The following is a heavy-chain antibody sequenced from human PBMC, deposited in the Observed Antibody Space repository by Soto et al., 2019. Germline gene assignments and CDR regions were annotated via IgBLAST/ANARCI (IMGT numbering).Heavy chain of an antibody. V-gene: IGHV3-23*01. D-gene: IGHD5-12*01. Sequence: EVHLLESGGDLVQPGGSLRLSCTASGLTFSTYAMSWVRQAPGKGLEWVSAIGGSGTGGRTYYADSVKGRFTISRDNSKNRVYLQMTSLRADDTAVYYCAESPGGLDGYNSDYYGMDVWGQGTKVTVSS. CDR3: AESPGGLDGYNSDYYGMDV. J-gene: IGHJ6*02. CDR1: GLTFSTYA. CDR2: IGGSGTGGRT.